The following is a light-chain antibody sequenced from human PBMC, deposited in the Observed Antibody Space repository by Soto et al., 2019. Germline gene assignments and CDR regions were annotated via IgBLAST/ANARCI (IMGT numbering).Light chain of an antibody. CDR2: RNN. V-gene: IGLV1-47*01. Sequence: QSVLTQPPSASGTPGQRVTISFSGSSSKIGSNYVYWYQQLPGTAPKLLIYRNNQRPSGVPDRFSGSKSGTSASLAISGLRSEDEADYYCAAWDDSLSALYVFGTGTKVTVL. CDR3: AAWDDSLSALYV. CDR1: SSKIGSNY. J-gene: IGLJ1*01.